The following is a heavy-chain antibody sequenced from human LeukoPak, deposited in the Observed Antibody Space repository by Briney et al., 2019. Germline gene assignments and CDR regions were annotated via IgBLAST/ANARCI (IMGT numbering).Heavy chain of an antibody. CDR1: GGSISSSNYY. CDR2: IYYSGST. J-gene: IGHJ4*02. D-gene: IGHD2-21*02. Sequence: SETLSLTCTVSGGSISSSNYYWGWIRQPPGKGLEWIATIYYSGSTYYNPSLESRLTISVDTSKNQFSLKLSSVTAADMALYYCARHRSGVTYFDYWGQGTLVTVSS. CDR3: ARHRSGVTYFDY. V-gene: IGHV4-39*01.